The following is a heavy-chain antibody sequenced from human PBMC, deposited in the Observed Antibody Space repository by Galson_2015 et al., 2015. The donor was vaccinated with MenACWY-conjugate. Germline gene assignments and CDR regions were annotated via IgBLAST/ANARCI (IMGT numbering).Heavy chain of an antibody. J-gene: IGHJ4*02. Sequence: SLRLSCAASGFTFSSYAMSWVRQAPGKGLEWVSAISGSGGSTYYADSVKGRFTISRDNSKNTLYLQMNSLRAEDTAVYYCAKIPPYYGSGSYYFDYWGQGTLVTVSS. CDR1: GFTFSSYA. V-gene: IGHV3-23*01. D-gene: IGHD3-10*01. CDR2: ISGSGGST. CDR3: AKIPPYYGSGSYYFDY.